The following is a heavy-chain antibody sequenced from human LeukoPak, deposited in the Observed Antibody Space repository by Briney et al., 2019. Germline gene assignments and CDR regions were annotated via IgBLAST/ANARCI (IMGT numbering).Heavy chain of an antibody. CDR3: SSTFGSGSYLHS. D-gene: IGHD3-10*01. CDR2: ISWNGDAI. J-gene: IGHJ5*02. Sequence: GGSLRLSCAASGFDFHDYMMQWVRQPPGKGLEWVSEISWNGDAIGYADSVKGRFIISRDNARRSLYLQMNSLRPEDTAFYYCSSTFGSGSYLHSWGQGTLVTVSS. CDR1: GFDFHDYM. V-gene: IGHV3-9*01.